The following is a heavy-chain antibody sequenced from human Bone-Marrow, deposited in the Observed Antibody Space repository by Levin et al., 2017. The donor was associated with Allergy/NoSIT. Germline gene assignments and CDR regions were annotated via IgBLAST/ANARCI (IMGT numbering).Heavy chain of an antibody. CDR1: DAPMNTSF. CDR3: ARHKGGGAYSFDY. J-gene: IGHJ4*02. D-gene: IGHD3-10*01. Sequence: KASETLSLTCSVSDAPMNTSFWSWIRQPPGMGLEWMGYISYSGLSKYHPSLKNRVTLSLDTSNNQFSLRMTSVTAADTAVYYCARHKGGGAYSFDYWGQGILVTVSS. CDR2: ISYSGLS. V-gene: IGHV4-59*08.